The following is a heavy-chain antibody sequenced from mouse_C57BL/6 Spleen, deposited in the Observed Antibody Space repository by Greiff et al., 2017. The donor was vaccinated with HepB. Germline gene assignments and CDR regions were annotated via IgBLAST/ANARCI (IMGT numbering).Heavy chain of an antibody. D-gene: IGHD1-1*01. CDR1: GYTFTDYY. CDR3: ARGDYYGSRPLDY. Sequence: VQLQQSGAELVRPGASVKLSCKASGYTFTDYYINWVKQRPGQGLEWIARIYPGSGNTYYNEKFKGKATLTAEKSSSTAYMQLSSLTSEDSAVYFCARGDYYGSRPLDYWGQGTTLTVSS. J-gene: IGHJ2*01. CDR2: IYPGSGNT. V-gene: IGHV1-76*01.